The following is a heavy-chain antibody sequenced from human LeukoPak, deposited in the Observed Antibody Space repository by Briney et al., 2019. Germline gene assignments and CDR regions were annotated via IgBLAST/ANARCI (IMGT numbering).Heavy chain of an antibody. J-gene: IGHJ2*01. D-gene: IGHD6-13*01. V-gene: IGHV3-30*04. CDR1: GFTFSSYA. Sequence: GGSLRLSCAASGFTFSSYAMHWVRQAPGKGLERVAVISYDGSNKYYADSVKGRFTISRDNSKNALYLQMNSLRAEDTAVYYCARSEQQLVDWYFDLWGRGTLVTVSS. CDR3: ARSEQQLVDWYFDL. CDR2: ISYDGSNK.